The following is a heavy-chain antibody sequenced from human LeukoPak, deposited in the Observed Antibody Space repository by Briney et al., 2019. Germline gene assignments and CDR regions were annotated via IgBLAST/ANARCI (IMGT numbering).Heavy chain of an antibody. D-gene: IGHD6-19*01. CDR1: GGSISSTNW. CDR2: ISHSGST. J-gene: IGHJ4*02. Sequence: SGTLSLTCAVSGGSISSTNWWSWVRQPPGKGLEWIGEISHSGSTNYNPSLKSRVTISVDKSKNQFSLKLSSVTAADTAVYYCARVAYSSGWYCDYWGQGTLVTVSS. CDR3: ARVAYSSGWYCDY. V-gene: IGHV4-4*02.